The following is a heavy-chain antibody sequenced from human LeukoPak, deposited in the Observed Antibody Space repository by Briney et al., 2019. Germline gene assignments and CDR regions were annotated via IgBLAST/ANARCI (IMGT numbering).Heavy chain of an antibody. Sequence: GGALRHSCAASGFTFHDYAMHWVRQAPGKGLEWVSLISGESGSTYYADSVKGRFTISRDNSKNSLYLQMNSLRTEDTALYYCAKAEGDLSSGYYPYYYYGMDVWGQGTTVTVSS. J-gene: IGHJ6*02. CDR2: ISGESGST. D-gene: IGHD3-22*01. CDR1: GFTFHDYA. V-gene: IGHV3-43*02. CDR3: AKAEGDLSSGYYPYYYYGMDV.